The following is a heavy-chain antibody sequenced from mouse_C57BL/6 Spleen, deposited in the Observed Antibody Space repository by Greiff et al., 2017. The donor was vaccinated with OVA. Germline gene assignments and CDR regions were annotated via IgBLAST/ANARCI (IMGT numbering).Heavy chain of an antibody. CDR2: IYPGSGST. CDR1: GYTFTSYW. J-gene: IGHJ2*01. Sequence: VQLQQPGAELVKPGASVKMSCKASGYTFTSYWITWVKQRPGQGLEWIGDIYPGSGSTNYNEKFKSKATLTVDTSSSTTYMQLSSLTSKDSAVYYCARAHYDYGSSYLDYWGQGTTLTVSS. CDR3: ARAHYDYGSSYLDY. D-gene: IGHD1-1*01. V-gene: IGHV1-55*01.